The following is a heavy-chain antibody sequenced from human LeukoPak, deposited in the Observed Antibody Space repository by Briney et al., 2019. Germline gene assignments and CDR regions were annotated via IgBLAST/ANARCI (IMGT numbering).Heavy chain of an antibody. CDR1: GFTFSDYV. D-gene: IGHD3-22*01. Sequence: GGSLRLSCAASGFTFSDYVMNWVRQAPGKGLEWVSYISTHGNYIYYADSLKGRFTISRDNAENSLFSQMNSLRAEDTAVYYCARGSYDSSGQFDYWGQGTLVTVSS. V-gene: IGHV3-21*01. CDR3: ARGSYDSSGQFDY. J-gene: IGHJ4*02. CDR2: ISTHGNYI.